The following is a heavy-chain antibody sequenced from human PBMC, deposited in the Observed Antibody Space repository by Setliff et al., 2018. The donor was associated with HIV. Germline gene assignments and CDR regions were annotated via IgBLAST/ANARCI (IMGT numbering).Heavy chain of an antibody. CDR2: FNTETGNP. J-gene: IGHJ4*02. CDR3: ARVGSGWSTFDY. V-gene: IGHV7-4-1*02. D-gene: IGHD6-13*01. Sequence: ASVKVSCKASGYTLTTYAISWVRQAPGQGLEWMGWFNTETGNPMYAQGFRGRFVFSLDTSGSTAFLQINRLKAEDTAKYYCARVGSGWSTFDYWGQGALVTVSS. CDR1: GYTLTTYA.